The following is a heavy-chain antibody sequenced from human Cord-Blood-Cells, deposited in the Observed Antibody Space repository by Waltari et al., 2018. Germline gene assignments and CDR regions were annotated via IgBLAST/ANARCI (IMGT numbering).Heavy chain of an antibody. CDR3: ARDPGLDAFDI. CDR1: GFTFRSHW. Sequence: EVQLVESGGGLVQPGGPLRLACAALGFTFRSHWMFWFRQAPGKGLEWVANIKQDGSEKYYVDSVKGRFTISRDNAKNSLYLQMNSLRAEDTAVYYCARDPGLDAFDIWGQGTMVTVSS. V-gene: IGHV3-7*01. D-gene: IGHD2-21*02. J-gene: IGHJ3*02. CDR2: IKQDGSEK.